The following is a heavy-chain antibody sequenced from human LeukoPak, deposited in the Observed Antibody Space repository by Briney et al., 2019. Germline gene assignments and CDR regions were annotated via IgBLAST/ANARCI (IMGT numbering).Heavy chain of an antibody. D-gene: IGHD1-14*01. CDR3: ARVDRAHNWFDP. CDR1: EYSFTNYW. J-gene: IGHJ5*02. Sequence: GESLKISCKDSEYSFTNYWIGWVRQMPGKGLEWMGIIRPDDSDTRYSPSFQGQVTISADESTSTAYLQWSSLKASGTAMYYCARVDRAHNWFDPWGQGTLVTVSS. CDR2: IRPDDSDT. V-gene: IGHV5-51*01.